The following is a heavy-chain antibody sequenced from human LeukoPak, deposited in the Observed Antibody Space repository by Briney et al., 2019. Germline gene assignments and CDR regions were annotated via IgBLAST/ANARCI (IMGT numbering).Heavy chain of an antibody. CDR3: ARDVSELGDAFDI. J-gene: IGHJ3*02. CDR2: ISYDGSNK. D-gene: IGHD1-7*01. Sequence: GGSLRLSCAASGFTLSSYAMHWVRQAPGKGLEWVAVISYDGSNKYYADSVKGRFTISRDNSKNTLYLQMNSLRAEDTAVYYCARDVSELGDAFDIWGQGTMVTVSS. V-gene: IGHV3-30-3*01. CDR1: GFTLSSYA.